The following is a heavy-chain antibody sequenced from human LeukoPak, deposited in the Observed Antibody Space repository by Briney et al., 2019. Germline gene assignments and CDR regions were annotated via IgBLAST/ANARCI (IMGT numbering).Heavy chain of an antibody. Sequence: GGSLRLSRAASGFTFSSYAISWVRQAPGKGLEWVSAISGSGGSTYYADSVKGRFTISRDNSKNTLYLQMNSLRAEDTAVYYCAKSGGMTTVTHPRYFQHWGQGTLVTVSS. J-gene: IGHJ1*01. D-gene: IGHD4-17*01. CDR1: GFTFSSYA. CDR2: ISGSGGST. V-gene: IGHV3-23*01. CDR3: AKSGGMTTVTHPRYFQH.